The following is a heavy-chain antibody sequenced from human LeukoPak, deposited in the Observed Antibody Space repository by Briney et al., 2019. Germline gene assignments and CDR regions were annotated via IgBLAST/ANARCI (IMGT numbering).Heavy chain of an antibody. CDR1: GFTFSSYW. CDR3: ARAVYSSSNPTNNYYYYGMDV. V-gene: IGHV3-7*01. Sequence: GGSLRLSCAASGFTFSSYWMSWVRQAPGKGLEWVANIKQDGSEKYYVDSVKGRFTISRDNAKNSLYLQMNSLRAEDTAVYYCARAVYSSSNPTNNYYYYGMDVWGQGTTVTVSS. J-gene: IGHJ6*02. CDR2: IKQDGSEK. D-gene: IGHD6-13*01.